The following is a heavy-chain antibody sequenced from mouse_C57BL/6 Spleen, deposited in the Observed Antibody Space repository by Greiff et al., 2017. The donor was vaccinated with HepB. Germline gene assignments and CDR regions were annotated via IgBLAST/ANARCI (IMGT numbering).Heavy chain of an antibody. D-gene: IGHD1-1*01. CDR1: GFTFSSYA. V-gene: IGHV5-9-1*02. J-gene: IGHJ4*01. CDR2: ISSGGDYI. Sequence: EVMLVESGEGLVKPGGSLKLSCAASGFTFSSYAMSWVRQTPEKRLEWVAYISSGGDYIYYADTVKGRFTISRDNARNTLYLQMSSLKSEDTAMYYCTSVIYYYGSSYGAMDYWGQGTSVTVSS. CDR3: TSVIYYYGSSYGAMDY.